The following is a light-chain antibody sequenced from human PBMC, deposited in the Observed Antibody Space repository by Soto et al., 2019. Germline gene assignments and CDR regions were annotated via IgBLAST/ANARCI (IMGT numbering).Light chain of an antibody. V-gene: IGKV1-5*01. CDR3: QQYNTFPWT. CDR2: DAS. CDR1: QSAISW. Sequence: DIQLTQSPSTLSASVGDRVTITCRASQSAISWLALFQQKPGKAPNLLIYDASSLKSGVPSRFSGSGSGTEFTLTISSLQPEDFGTYYCQQYNTFPWTLGQGTKVEIK. J-gene: IGKJ1*01.